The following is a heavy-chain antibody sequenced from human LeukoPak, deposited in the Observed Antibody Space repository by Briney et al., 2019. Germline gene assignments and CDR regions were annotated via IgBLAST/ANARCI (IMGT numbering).Heavy chain of an antibody. CDR3: AALTTVTTYAFDI. J-gene: IGHJ3*02. CDR2: ISYDGSNK. Sequence: GGSLRLSCAASGFTFSSYGMHWVRQAPGKGLEWVAVISYDGSNKYHADSVKGRFTISRDNSKNTLYLQMNSLRAEDTAVYYCAALTTVTTYAFDIWGQGTMVTVSS. CDR1: GFTFSSYG. V-gene: IGHV3-30*03. D-gene: IGHD4-17*01.